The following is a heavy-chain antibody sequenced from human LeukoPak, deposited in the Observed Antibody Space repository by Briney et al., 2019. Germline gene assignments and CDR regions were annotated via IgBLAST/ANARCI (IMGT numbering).Heavy chain of an antibody. D-gene: IGHD5-18*01. CDR2: IYYSGST. V-gene: IGHV4-39*01. CDR3: ARIQLWVDY. J-gene: IGHJ4*02. CDR1: GFTFSSYA. Sequence: GSLRLSCAASGFTFSSYAMSWVRQPPGKGLEWIGSIYYSGSTYYNPSLKSRVTISVDTSKNQFSLKLSSVTAADTAMYYCARIQLWVDYWGQGTLVTVSS.